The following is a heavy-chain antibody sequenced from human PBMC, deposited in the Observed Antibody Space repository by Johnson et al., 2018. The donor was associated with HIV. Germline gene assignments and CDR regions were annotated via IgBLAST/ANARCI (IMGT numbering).Heavy chain of an antibody. Sequence: VQLVESGGGLAQPGRSLRLSCAASGFTFDDYAMHWVRQAPGKGLEWVSGIRWNSGSIAYADSVKGRITISRDNAKNTLYLQMNSLRAEDTAVYYCARDKGTNFSGWYRESDAFDIWGQGTMVTVSS. CDR2: IRWNSGSI. CDR1: GFTFDDYA. CDR3: ARDKGTNFSGWYRESDAFDI. V-gene: IGHV3-9*01. J-gene: IGHJ3*02. D-gene: IGHD6-19*01.